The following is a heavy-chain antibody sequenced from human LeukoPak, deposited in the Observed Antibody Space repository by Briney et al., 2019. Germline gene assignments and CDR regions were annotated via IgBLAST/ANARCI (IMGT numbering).Heavy chain of an antibody. Sequence: GGSLRLSCAASRFNFNNLWMTWFRQAPGKGLEWVANIKEDGSEKNYVDSVKGRFTISRDNAKNSLYLQMNSLRAEDTAVYYCATFDIWGQGTMVTVSS. J-gene: IGHJ3*02. V-gene: IGHV3-7*01. CDR3: ATFDI. CDR2: IKEDGSEK. CDR1: RFNFNNLW.